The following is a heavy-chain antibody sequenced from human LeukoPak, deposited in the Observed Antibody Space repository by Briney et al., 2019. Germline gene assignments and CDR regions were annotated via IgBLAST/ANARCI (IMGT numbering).Heavy chain of an antibody. CDR2: ISGSGGGI. V-gene: IGHV3-23*01. Sequence: GVSLSLSCGASGFPFSCCAVSWVRQAPGRGLEWVSDISGSGGGIYYADAMKGRFSISRDNSKDTLSLQMNSLRDEDTAVYYCVSQIPCSGLGFGPGGQGPLV. D-gene: IGHD3-10*02. CDR1: GFPFSCCA. J-gene: IGHJ5*02. CDR3: VSQIPCSGLGFGP.